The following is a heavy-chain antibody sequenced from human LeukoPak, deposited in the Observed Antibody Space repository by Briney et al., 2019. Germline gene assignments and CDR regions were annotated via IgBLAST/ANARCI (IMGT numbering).Heavy chain of an antibody. CDR3: AKSPGGATTEFDY. CDR1: GGTWISYA. V-gene: IGHV1-69*13. J-gene: IGHJ4*02. Sequence: ASVKVSCKASGGTWISYAISTVRQATGQGLEWMGGIIPIFGTANYAQKFQGRVTITADESTSTAYMELSSLRSEDTAIYYCAKSPGGATTEFDYWGQGTLVTVSS. CDR2: IIPIFGTA. D-gene: IGHD1-26*01.